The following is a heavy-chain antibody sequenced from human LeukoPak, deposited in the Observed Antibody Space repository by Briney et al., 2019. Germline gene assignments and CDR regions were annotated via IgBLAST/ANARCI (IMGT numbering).Heavy chain of an antibody. V-gene: IGHV4-34*01. J-gene: IGHJ3*02. D-gene: IGHD6-19*01. CDR1: GASFSGYY. Sequence: PSETLSLTCAVYGASFSGYYWSWIRQPPGKRLEWIGEINHSGSTNYNPSLKSRVTISVDTSKNQFSLKLTSVTAADTAVYYCARGKAGWYGDAFAIWGQGTMVTVSS. CDR3: ARGKAGWYGDAFAI. CDR2: INHSGST.